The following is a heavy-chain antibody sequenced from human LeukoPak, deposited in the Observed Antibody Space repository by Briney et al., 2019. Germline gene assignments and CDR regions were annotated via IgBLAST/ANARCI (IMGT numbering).Heavy chain of an antibody. V-gene: IGHV1-69*13. D-gene: IGHD6-19*01. CDR2: TIPIFGTA. CDR3: ARAGVRYSSGWYYFDY. Sequence: SVKVSCKASGYTFSSYAISWVRQAPGQGLEWMGGTIPIFGTANYAQKFQGRVTITADESTSTAYMELSSLRSEDTAVYYCARAGVRYSSGWYYFDYWGQGTLVTVSS. CDR1: GYTFSSYA. J-gene: IGHJ4*02.